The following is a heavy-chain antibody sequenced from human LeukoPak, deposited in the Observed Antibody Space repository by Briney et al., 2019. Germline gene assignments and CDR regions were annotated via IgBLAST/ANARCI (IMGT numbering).Heavy chain of an antibody. J-gene: IGHJ4*02. V-gene: IGHV3-23*01. CDR3: ARLGLPDY. Sequence: GGSLRLSCVASGFPFSSYTLSWVRQAPGKGLEWVSAISGSSPATYYSGSVKGRFTISRDNSKNTLYLQMNSLRAEDTAVYYCARLGLPDYWGQGTLVTVSS. D-gene: IGHD3-3*02. CDR1: GFPFSSYT. CDR2: ISGSSPAT.